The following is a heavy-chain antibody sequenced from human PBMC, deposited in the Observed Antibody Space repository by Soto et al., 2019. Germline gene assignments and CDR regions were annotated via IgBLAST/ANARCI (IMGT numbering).Heavy chain of an antibody. CDR2: IFNSLNS. CDR1: GASIRSNY. Sequence: SETLSLTCTVSGASIRSNYWSWIRQPPGRGLEWTGYIFNSLNSDYNPALQGRVTLSVDRSKNQFSLNLTSVAAADTAIYYCARHNSMLRGVIIPRYFDYWGQGTLVTVSS. CDR3: ARHNSMLRGVIIPRYFDY. J-gene: IGHJ4*01. V-gene: IGHV4-59*08. D-gene: IGHD3-10*01.